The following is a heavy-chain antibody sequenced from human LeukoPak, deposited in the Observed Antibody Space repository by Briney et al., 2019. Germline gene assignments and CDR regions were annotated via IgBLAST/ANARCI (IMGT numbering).Heavy chain of an antibody. CDR1: GNYW. V-gene: IGHV3-74*01. D-gene: IGHD5-12*01. CDR2: INSDGSWT. J-gene: IGHJ4*02. Sequence: PGGSLRLSCAASGNYWMHWVRQVPGKGLVWVSHINSDGSWTSYADSVKGRFTISKDNAKNTVYLQMNSLRAEDTAVYYCATPHSGYHYYFYFNYWGQGTLVTVSS. CDR3: ATPHSGYHYYFYFNY.